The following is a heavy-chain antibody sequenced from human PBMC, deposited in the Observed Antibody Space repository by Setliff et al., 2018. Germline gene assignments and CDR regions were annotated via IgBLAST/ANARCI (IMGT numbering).Heavy chain of an antibody. Sequence: ASVKVSCKASGGTFSIYTISWVRQAPGQGLEWMGGIIPMFDTGIYAEKFQGRVTLSADESTSTVYMELTRLRPEDTAIYYCARDKADYYDRSGYSGASDVWGQGTMVTVSS. J-gene: IGHJ3*01. CDR3: ARDKADYYDRSGYSGASDV. CDR1: GGTFSIYT. V-gene: IGHV1-69*13. D-gene: IGHD3-22*01. CDR2: IIPMFDTG.